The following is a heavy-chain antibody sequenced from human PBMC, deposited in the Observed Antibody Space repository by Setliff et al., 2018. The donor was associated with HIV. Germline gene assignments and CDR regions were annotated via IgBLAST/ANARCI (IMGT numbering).Heavy chain of an antibody. D-gene: IGHD6-19*01. CDR3: AKGGGAGGWARLDY. J-gene: IGHJ4*02. CDR1: GYTFSTSG. CDR2: INGGSGKI. Sequence: ASVKVSCKASGYTFSTSGMHWMRQAPGQRLEWMGCINGGSGKIEYSQKFQNRVTITRDTSASTDYLEVSSLRSEDTAVYYCAKGGGAGGWARLDYWGQGTLVTVSS. V-gene: IGHV1-3*01.